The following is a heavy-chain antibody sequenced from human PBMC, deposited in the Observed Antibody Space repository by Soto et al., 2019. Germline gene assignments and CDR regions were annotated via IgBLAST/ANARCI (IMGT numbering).Heavy chain of an antibody. Sequence: PSETVSLTCTVSGGSISSYYWSWIRQPPGKGLEWIGYIYYSGSTNYNPSLKSRVTISVDTSKNQFSLKLNSMTAADTAVYYCARETSSSWYGWDYYYGMDVWGKGTTVTVSS. CDR1: GGSISSYY. D-gene: IGHD6-13*01. CDR3: ARETSSSWYGWDYYYGMDV. CDR2: IYYSGST. J-gene: IGHJ6*04. V-gene: IGHV4-59*12.